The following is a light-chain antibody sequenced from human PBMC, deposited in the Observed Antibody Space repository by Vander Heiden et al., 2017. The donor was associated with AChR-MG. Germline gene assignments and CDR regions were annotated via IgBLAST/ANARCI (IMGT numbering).Light chain of an antibody. CDR1: QSISSW. Sequence: DIQMTQSPSTLSASVGARVTITCRASQSISSWLAWYQQKPGEAPKLLISEASSLESGVPSTFSGSGSGTEFTLTISSLQTDDFATYYCQQDNSYPWTFGQGTKVEI. CDR2: EAS. CDR3: QQDNSYPWT. J-gene: IGKJ1*01. V-gene: IGKV1-5*03.